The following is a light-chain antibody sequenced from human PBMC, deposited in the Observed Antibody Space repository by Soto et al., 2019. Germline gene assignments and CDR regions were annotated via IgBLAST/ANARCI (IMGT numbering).Light chain of an antibody. CDR2: AAS. CDR3: QQANSLPLT. CDR1: QNMASW. Sequence: MQMSQSPSSVSAPLGDRVTITFRASQNMASWLAWYQHKPGEAPKLLIYAASSLPSGVPSRFSGSGSGTDFTLTISSLQPEDFATYYCQQANSLPLTFGGGTKVDI. V-gene: IGKV1-12*01. J-gene: IGKJ4*01.